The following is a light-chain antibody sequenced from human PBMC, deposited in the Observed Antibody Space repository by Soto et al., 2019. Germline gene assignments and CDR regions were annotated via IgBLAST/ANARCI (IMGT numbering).Light chain of an antibody. J-gene: IGKJ1*01. CDR3: QHYNSYSEA. CDR2: KAS. CDR1: QTISSW. Sequence: IQMTQSPSTLSGSVGYRVTTTCMASQTISSWVAWYQQKPGKAPKLLIDKASTLKSGVPSRFSGSGSGTEFTLTSSSLQPDDFATYYCQHYNSYSEAFGQGTKVDIK. V-gene: IGKV1-5*03.